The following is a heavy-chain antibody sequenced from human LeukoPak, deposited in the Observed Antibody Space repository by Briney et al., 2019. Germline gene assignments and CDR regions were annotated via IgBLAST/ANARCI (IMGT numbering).Heavy chain of an antibody. Sequence: GGSLRLSCAASGFTFNDYYMSWICQAPGKGLEWLSYINIGGTNTHYADSVKGRFTISRDNAKKSLYLEMNNLRAEDTAVYYCATDGAGFDSWGQGVLVTVSS. V-gene: IGHV3-11*01. CDR3: ATDGAGFDS. J-gene: IGHJ5*02. CDR1: GFTFNDYY. CDR2: INIGGTNT.